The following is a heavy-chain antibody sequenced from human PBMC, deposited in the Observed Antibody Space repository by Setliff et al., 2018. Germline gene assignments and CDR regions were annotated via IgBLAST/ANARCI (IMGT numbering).Heavy chain of an antibody. CDR2: IQYDGRNK. CDR1: GFIFSSYG. V-gene: IGHV3-30*02. D-gene: IGHD5-18*01. CDR3: ARYIRPYYNAYYMDV. Sequence: GGSLRLSCVASGFIFSSYGMHWVRQAPGKGLEWVAYIQYDGRNKYYADSVKGRLTISRDNSENTLYLQMSSLTTEDTAIYYCARYIRPYYNAYYMDVWGKGTTVTVSS. J-gene: IGHJ6*03.